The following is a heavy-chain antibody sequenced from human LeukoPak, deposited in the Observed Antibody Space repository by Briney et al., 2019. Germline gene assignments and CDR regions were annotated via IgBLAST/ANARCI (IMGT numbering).Heavy chain of an antibody. CDR1: GFTFNKYW. D-gene: IGHD3-16*01. J-gene: IGHJ4*02. V-gene: IGHV3-7*01. CDR3: ARDEEITLGTDY. CDR2: IKEDGSEK. Sequence: PGGSLRLSRAASGFTFNKYWMTWVRQAPGKGLEWVANIKEDGSEKYYVDSVKGRFTISRDNVKKSLYLEMNSLRAEDTAVYYCARDEEITLGTDYWGQGTLVTVSS.